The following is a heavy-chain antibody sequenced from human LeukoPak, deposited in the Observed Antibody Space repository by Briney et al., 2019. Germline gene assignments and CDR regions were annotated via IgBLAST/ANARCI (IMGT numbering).Heavy chain of an antibody. V-gene: IGHV3-21*01. D-gene: IGHD3-10*01. J-gene: IGHJ3*02. CDR2: ISSSSSYI. Sequence: PGGSLRLSCAASGFTFSSYSMNWVRQAPGKGLEWVSSISSSSSYIYYADSVKGRFTISRDNAKNSLYLQMISLRAEDTAVYYCARDRGVRYYYDSAYDAFDIWGQGTMVTVSS. CDR3: ARDRGVRYYYDSAYDAFDI. CDR1: GFTFSSYS.